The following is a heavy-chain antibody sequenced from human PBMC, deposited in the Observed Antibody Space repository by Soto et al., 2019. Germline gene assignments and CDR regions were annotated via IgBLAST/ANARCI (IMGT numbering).Heavy chain of an antibody. Sequence: TXETLSLTCAVYGWSFSGYYWSWIRQPPGKGLEWIGEINHSGSTNYNPSLKSRVTISVDTSKNQFSLKLSSVTAADTAVYYCARGEGYCTNGVCRYHNWFDTWGQGTLVTVSS. CDR1: GWSFSGYY. CDR3: ARGEGYCTNGVCRYHNWFDT. V-gene: IGHV4-34*01. J-gene: IGHJ5*02. D-gene: IGHD2-8*01. CDR2: INHSGST.